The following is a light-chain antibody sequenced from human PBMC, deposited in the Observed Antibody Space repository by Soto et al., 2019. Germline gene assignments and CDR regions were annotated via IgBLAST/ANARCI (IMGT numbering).Light chain of an antibody. Sequence: QSVLTQPRSVSGSPGQSVTISCTGTRSDVGGYNYVSWYQQHPGKAPKLMIYDVSKRPSGVPDRFSGSKSGNTASLTISGLQAEDEADYYCCSYAGSYTVVFGGGTQLTVL. CDR2: DVS. J-gene: IGLJ2*01. V-gene: IGLV2-11*01. CDR3: CSYAGSYTVV. CDR1: RSDVGGYNY.